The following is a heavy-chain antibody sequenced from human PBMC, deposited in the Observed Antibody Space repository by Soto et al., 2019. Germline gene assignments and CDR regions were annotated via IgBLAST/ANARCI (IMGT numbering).Heavy chain of an antibody. V-gene: IGHV4-59*01. Sequence: PSETLSLTCSVCGVSISSYFWSWIRQPPGRGLEWIGYTYHRGSTNYSPSLKSRVAISLDTSENQFSLKVNSVTAADTAVYYCARIGGYHGPLDYWGQGTPVTVPQ. J-gene: IGHJ4*02. D-gene: IGHD3-16*02. CDR3: ARIGGYHGPLDY. CDR1: GVSISSYF. CDR2: TYHRGST.